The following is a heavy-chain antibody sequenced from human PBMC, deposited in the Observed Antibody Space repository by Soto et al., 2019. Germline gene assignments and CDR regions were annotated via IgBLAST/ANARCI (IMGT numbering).Heavy chain of an antibody. V-gene: IGHV4-39*01. D-gene: IGHD2-8*01. CDR3: ARSNCTNGVCYGYLDX. CDR2: IYYSGST. CDR1: GGSISSSSYY. J-gene: IGHJ4*02. Sequence: TSETLSLTCTVSGGSISSSSYYWGWIRQPPGKGLEWIGSIYYSGSTYYNPSLKSRVTISVDTSKNQFSLKLSSVTAADTAVYYCARSNCTNGVCYGYLDXWGQGTLVTVSS.